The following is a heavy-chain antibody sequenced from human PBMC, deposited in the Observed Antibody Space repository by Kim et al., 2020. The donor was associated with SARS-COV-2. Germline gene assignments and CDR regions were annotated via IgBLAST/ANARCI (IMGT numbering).Heavy chain of an antibody. Sequence: KGRFTISRDNAKHSRYLQMNSLRAEDTAVYYCARVCSGGTCYYYYGMDVWGQGTTVTVSS. CDR3: ARVCSGGTCYYYYGMDV. D-gene: IGHD2-15*01. V-gene: IGHV3-11*06. J-gene: IGHJ6*02.